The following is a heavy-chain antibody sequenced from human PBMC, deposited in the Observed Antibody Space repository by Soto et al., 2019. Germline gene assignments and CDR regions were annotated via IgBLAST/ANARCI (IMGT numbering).Heavy chain of an antibody. CDR1: GFTFSSYA. CDR2: ISSNGGST. CDR3: AKEAAAPGLGWLDP. Sequence: GGSLRLSCSASGFTFSSYAMHWVRQAPGKGLEYVSAISSNGGSTYYADSVKGRFTISRDNSKNTLYLEMNSLRAEDTAVYYCAKEAAAPGLGWLDPWGQGILVTVSS. V-gene: IGHV3-64*04. D-gene: IGHD6-13*01. J-gene: IGHJ5*02.